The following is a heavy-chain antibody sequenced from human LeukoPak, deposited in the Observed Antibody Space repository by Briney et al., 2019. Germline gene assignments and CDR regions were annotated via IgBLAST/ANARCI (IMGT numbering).Heavy chain of an antibody. V-gene: IGHV3-48*02. CDR3: ARDRYSSSWYLSLGFDY. CDR2: ISSSSSTI. D-gene: IGHD6-13*01. J-gene: IGHJ4*02. Sequence: PGGSLRLSCAASGFTFSSYSMNWVRQAPGKGLEWVSYISSSSSTIYYADSVKGRFTISRDNAKNSLYLQMNSLRDEDTAVYYCARDRYSSSWYLSLGFDYWGQGTLVTVSS. CDR1: GFTFSSYS.